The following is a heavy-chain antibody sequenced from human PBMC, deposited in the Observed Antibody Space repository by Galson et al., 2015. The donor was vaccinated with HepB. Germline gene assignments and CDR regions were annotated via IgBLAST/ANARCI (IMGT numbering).Heavy chain of an antibody. V-gene: IGHV4-59*08. Sequence: SETLSPTCSVSHGSINNYYWSWIRQSPGNRPEWIGYIRYTGDTTYNPSLGYRVGMSVDASINQVSLWLTSVTAADTAIYYCARHPGRGSVGYAFDLWGQGTLVTVSA. J-gene: IGHJ4*02. CDR3: ARHPGRGSVGYAFDL. D-gene: IGHD5-12*01. CDR2: IRYTGDT. CDR1: HGSINNYY.